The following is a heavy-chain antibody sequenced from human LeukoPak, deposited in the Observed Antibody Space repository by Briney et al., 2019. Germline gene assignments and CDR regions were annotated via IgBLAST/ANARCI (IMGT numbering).Heavy chain of an antibody. CDR3: TSNYCSGGSCYLY. J-gene: IGHJ4*02. D-gene: IGHD2-15*01. CDR1: GLTLSGYV. Sequence: PGGSLRLSCAASGLTLSGYVMHWVRQASGKGLDGVGGIRSEGNNYATAYVASVKGRFTISRDDSKNTAFLQMNSLKTEDTAVYYCTSNYCSGGSCYLYWGQGTLVTVSS. CDR2: IRSEGNNYAT. V-gene: IGHV3-73*01.